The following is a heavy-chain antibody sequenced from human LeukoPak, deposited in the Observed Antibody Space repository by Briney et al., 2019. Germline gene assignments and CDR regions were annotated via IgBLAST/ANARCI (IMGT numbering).Heavy chain of an antibody. V-gene: IGHV3-33*01. CDR1: GFTFSSYG. CDR3: VGDTPPGGDYYLDY. D-gene: IGHD3-16*01. Sequence: GGSLRLSCAASGFTFSSYGMHWVRQAPGKGLEWVALIWNAGTNTYYADSVKGRFTISRDNSKNTLNLQMNSLRAEDTAVYYCVGDTPPGGDYYLDYWGQGTLVIVSS. J-gene: IGHJ4*02. CDR2: IWNAGTNT.